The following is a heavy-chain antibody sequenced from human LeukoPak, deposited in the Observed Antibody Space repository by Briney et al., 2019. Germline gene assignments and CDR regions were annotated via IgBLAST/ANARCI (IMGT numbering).Heavy chain of an antibody. CDR3: APGGWYSNSQIPFDY. J-gene: IGHJ4*02. Sequence: PGGSLRLSCAASGFTFSSYGMHWVRQAPGKGLEWVAFIRYDGSNKYYADSVKGRFTISRDNSKNTLYLQMNSLRAEDTAVYYCAPGGWYSNSQIPFDYWGQGTLVTVSS. CDR2: IRYDGSNK. V-gene: IGHV3-30*02. CDR1: GFTFSSYG. D-gene: IGHD4-11*01.